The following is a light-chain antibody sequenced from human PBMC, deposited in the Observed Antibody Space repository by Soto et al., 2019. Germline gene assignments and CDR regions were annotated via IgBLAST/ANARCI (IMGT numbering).Light chain of an antibody. CDR2: GAS. Sequence: EVVLTQSRPSLSLSPGETATLSCRAGQPIRNDLGWYQQRPGQAPRLLIYGASNRATGIPDRFSGSGSGTDFTLTITRLAPEDFAIYCCQQRAVWPLSFGGGTKV. J-gene: IGKJ4*01. CDR3: QQRAVWPLS. CDR1: QPIRND. V-gene: IGKV3-11*01.